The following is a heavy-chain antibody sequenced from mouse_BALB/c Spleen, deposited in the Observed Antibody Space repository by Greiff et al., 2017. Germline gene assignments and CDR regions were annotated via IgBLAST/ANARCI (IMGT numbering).Heavy chain of an antibody. V-gene: IGHV5-4*02. CDR2: ISDGGSYT. CDR3: ARVDYTYAMDY. D-gene: IGHD2-4*01. CDR1: GFTFSDYY. J-gene: IGHJ4*01. Sequence: EVHLVESGGGLVKPGGSLKLSCAASGFTFSDYYMYWVRQTPEKRLEWVATISDGGSYTYYPDSVKGRFTISRDNAKNNLYLQMSSLKSEDTAMYYCARVDYTYAMDYWGQGTSVTVSS.